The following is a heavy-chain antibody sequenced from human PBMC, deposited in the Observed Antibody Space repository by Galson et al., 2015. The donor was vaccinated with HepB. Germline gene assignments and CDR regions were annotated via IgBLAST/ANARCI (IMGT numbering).Heavy chain of an antibody. CDR2: INLSGGAA. CDR1: GYNFATYD. CDR3: ARARYGTGWSFDS. J-gene: IGHJ4*02. Sequence: SVKVSCKASGYNFATYDIHWVRQAPGQGLEWVGLINLSGGAANHTQSFQDRVTMTADASTTTVYLELSSLRFDDTAFYFCARARYGTGWSFDSWGQGTLVIVSS. D-gene: IGHD6-19*01. V-gene: IGHV1-46*01.